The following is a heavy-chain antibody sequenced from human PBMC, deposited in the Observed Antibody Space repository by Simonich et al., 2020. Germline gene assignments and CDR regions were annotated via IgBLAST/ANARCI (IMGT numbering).Heavy chain of an antibody. J-gene: IGHJ4*02. Sequence: QVQLQESGPGLVKPSETLSLTCTVSGGSISSYYWSWIRQQPGKGLEWIGYIYYRGSTNYNPSRKSRVTISVDTSKNQFSLKLSSVTAADTAVYYCARLPDYWGQGTLVTVSS. CDR3: ARLPDY. CDR2: IYYRGST. CDR1: GGSISSYY. V-gene: IGHV4-59*01.